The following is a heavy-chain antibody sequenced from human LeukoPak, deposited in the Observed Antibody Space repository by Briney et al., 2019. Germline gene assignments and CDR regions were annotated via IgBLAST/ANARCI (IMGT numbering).Heavy chain of an antibody. V-gene: IGHV1-2*02. D-gene: IGHD3-22*01. CDR2: INPNSGGT. Sequence: GASVKVSCKASGYTFTGYYMHWVRQAPGQGLEWMGWINPNSGGTNYAQKFQGRVTMTRDTSISTAYMELSRLRSDDTAVYYCARDQGGGYYDSSGYYYWGQGTLVTVSS. J-gene: IGHJ4*02. CDR1: GYTFTGYY. CDR3: ARDQGGGYYDSSGYYY.